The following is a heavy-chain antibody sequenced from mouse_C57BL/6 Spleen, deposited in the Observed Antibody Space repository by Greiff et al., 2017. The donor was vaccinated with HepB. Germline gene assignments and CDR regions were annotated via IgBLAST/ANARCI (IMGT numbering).Heavy chain of an antibody. CDR1: GYTFTSYW. J-gene: IGHJ3*01. CDR2: IYPGSGST. Sequence: QVQLKEPGAELVKPGASVKMSCKASGYTFTSYWITWVKQRPGQGLEWIGDIYPGSGSTNYNEKFKSKATLTVDTSSSTAYMQLSSLTSEDSAVYYCARPLYYYGSRGAWFAYWGQGTLVTVSA. CDR3: ARPLYYYGSRGAWFAY. D-gene: IGHD1-1*01. V-gene: IGHV1-55*01.